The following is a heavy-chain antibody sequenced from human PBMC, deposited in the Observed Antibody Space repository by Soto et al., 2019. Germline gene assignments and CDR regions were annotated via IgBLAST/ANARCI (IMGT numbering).Heavy chain of an antibody. Sequence: QLVQSGPEIKQPGASVKVSCKTSGYNFPDYGIGWVRQAPGQGLQWMGWIGVYHTQTKYTPQFQGRVTITSDTSTRTVYMQLRTLTSDATATYFCVINEKTISLDHWGPGTRITVSS. J-gene: IGHJ4*02. CDR1: GYNFPDYG. V-gene: IGHV1-18*04. CDR2: IGVYHTQT. CDR3: VINEKTISLDH.